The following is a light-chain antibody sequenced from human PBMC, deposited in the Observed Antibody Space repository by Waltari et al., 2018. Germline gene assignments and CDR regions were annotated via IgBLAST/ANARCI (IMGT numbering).Light chain of an antibody. V-gene: IGKV1-33*01. CDR2: RAS. CDR1: QGISNW. Sequence: DIQMTQSPSSLSASVGDRVTITCRATQGISNWLAWYQQKPGKAPRLLISRASTLETGVPSRFIGIGSGTDFTLTISSLQPEDIATYYCQQHDTSPLTFGGGTKVEIK. CDR3: QQHDTSPLT. J-gene: IGKJ4*01.